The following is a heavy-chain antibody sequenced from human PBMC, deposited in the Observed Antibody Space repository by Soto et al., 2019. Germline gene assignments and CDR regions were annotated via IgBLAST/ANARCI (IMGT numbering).Heavy chain of an antibody. Sequence: SGPTLVKPTQTLTLTCTFSGFSLSTSGVGVGWIRQPPGKALEWLALIYWNDDKRYSPSLKSRLTITKDTSKNQVVLTMTNMDPVDTATYYCAHTRTITIFGVVIIPDHFDYWGQGTLVTVSS. CDR1: GFSLSTSGVG. D-gene: IGHD3-3*01. V-gene: IGHV2-5*01. CDR3: AHTRTITIFGVVIIPDHFDY. CDR2: IYWNDDK. J-gene: IGHJ4*02.